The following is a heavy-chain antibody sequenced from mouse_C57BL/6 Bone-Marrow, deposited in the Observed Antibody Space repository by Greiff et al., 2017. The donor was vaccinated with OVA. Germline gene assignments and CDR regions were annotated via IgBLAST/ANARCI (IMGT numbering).Heavy chain of an antibody. V-gene: IGHV10-1*01. J-gene: IGHJ2*01. Sequence: EVQGVESGGGLVQPTGSLKLSCAASGFSFNTYAMNWVRQAPGKGLEWVARIRSKSNNYATYYADSVKDRFTISRDDSESMLYLQMNNLKTEDTAMYYCVRHQRGFDYWGQGTTLTVSS. CDR1: GFSFNTYA. CDR2: IRSKSNNYAT. CDR3: VRHQRGFDY.